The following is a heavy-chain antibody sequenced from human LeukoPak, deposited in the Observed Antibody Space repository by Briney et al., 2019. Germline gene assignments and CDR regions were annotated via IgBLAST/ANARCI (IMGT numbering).Heavy chain of an antibody. CDR3: ASLYCSSTSCYDY. D-gene: IGHD2-2*01. J-gene: IGHJ4*02. Sequence: PSETLSLTCTVSGGSISSYYWSWIRQPPGKGLEWIGYIYYSGSTNYNSSLKSRVTISVDTSKNQFSLKLSSVTAADTAVYYCASLYCSSTSCYDYWGQGTLVTVSS. CDR1: GGSISSYY. V-gene: IGHV4-59*01. CDR2: IYYSGST.